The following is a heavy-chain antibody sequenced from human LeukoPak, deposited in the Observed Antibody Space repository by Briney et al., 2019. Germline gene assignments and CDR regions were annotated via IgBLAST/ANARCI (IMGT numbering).Heavy chain of an antibody. CDR3: ARAIWYGSGTTAFDY. V-gene: IGHV4-4*07. CDR1: GVSISGYY. Sequence: SETLSLTCTVSGVSISGYYWSWIRHPARKRLGWIGRIYNIGSTNYNTNYNPSLTSRVTMSVDTSKNQFSLKLNSVSAADTAVYFCARAIWYGSGTTAFDYWGQGTLVTVSP. J-gene: IGHJ4*02. D-gene: IGHD3-10*01. CDR2: IYNIGST.